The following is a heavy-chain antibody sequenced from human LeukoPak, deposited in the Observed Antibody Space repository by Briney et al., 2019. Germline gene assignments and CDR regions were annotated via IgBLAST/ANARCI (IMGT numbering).Heavy chain of an antibody. V-gene: IGHV3-33*01. CDR3: ARDLGIAAAGLDY. CDR2: IWYYGSNK. J-gene: IGHJ4*02. Sequence: GRSLRLSCAASGFTFSSYGMHWVRQAPGKGLEWVAVIWYYGSNKYYADSVKGRFTISRDNSKNTLYLQMNSLRAEDTAVYYCARDLGIAAAGLDYWGQGTLVTVSS. D-gene: IGHD6-13*01. CDR1: GFTFSSYG.